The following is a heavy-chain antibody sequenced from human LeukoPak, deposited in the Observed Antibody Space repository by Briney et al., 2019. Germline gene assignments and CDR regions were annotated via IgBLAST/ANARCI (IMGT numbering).Heavy chain of an antibody. Sequence: SGTLSLTCAVSGGSISSSNWWSWVRQPPGKGLEWIGEIYHSGSTNYNPSLKSRVTISVDKSKNQFSLKLSSVTAADTAVYYCARVQGDYYYYGMDVWGQGTTVTVSS. V-gene: IGHV4-4*02. J-gene: IGHJ6*02. CDR1: GGSISSSNW. CDR2: IYHSGST. D-gene: IGHD1-26*01. CDR3: ARVQGDYYYYGMDV.